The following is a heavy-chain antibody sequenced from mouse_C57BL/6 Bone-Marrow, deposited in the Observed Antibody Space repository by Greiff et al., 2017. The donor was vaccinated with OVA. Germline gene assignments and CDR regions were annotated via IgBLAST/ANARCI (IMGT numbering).Heavy chain of an antibody. V-gene: IGHV1-58*01. CDR3: ARRGPYYYGSRGAMDY. CDR1: GYTFTSYG. CDR2: IYIGNGYT. D-gene: IGHD1-1*01. J-gene: IGHJ4*01. Sequence: DVKLQESGAELVRPGSSVKMSCKTSGYTFTSYGINWVKQRPGQGLEWIGYIYIGNGYTEYNEKFKGKATLTSDTSSSTAYMQLSSLTSEDSAIYFWARRGPYYYGSRGAMDYWGQGTSVTVSS.